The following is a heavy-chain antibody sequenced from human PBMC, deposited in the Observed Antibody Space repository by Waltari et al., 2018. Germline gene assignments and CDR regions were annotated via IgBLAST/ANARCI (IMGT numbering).Heavy chain of an antibody. CDR3: SESLNV. J-gene: IGHJ6*02. Sequence: EVQMVESGGGLVKPGGSLRLSCAASGFTLGNFWMDWVRQAPGKGLEWVANINPDGSAKNYVDSVKGRFTIFRDNTKNSLYLQMNSLRAEDTAIYYCSESLNVWGPGTTVTVSS. CDR1: GFTLGNFW. V-gene: IGHV3-7*01. CDR2: INPDGSAK.